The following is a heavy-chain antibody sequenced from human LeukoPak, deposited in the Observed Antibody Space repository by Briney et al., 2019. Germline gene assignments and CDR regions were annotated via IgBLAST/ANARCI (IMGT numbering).Heavy chain of an antibody. V-gene: IGHV1-46*01. J-gene: IGHJ4*02. D-gene: IGHD1-26*01. Sequence: ASVKVSCKASGYTFTSYYMHWVRRAPGQGLEWMGIINPSGGSTSYAQKFQGRVTMTRDMSTSTVYMELSSLRSEDTAVYYCARAEWELSGFDYWGQGTLVTVSS. CDR1: GYTFTSYY. CDR3: ARAEWELSGFDY. CDR2: INPSGGST.